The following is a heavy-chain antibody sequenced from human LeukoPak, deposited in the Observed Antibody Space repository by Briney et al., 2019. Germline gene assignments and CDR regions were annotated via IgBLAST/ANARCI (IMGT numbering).Heavy chain of an antibody. Sequence: GGSLRLSCEASGFTFSDYGMHWVRQAPGKGLEWVAVVSADQSHKEYADSVKGRVTISRGNSRNTLYLQLNSLRNEDTAVYYCAKGGVSDIGSWYGDYFDYWGQGTLVTVSS. D-gene: IGHD6-13*01. CDR1: GFTFSDYG. CDR3: AKGGVSDIGSWYGDYFDY. J-gene: IGHJ4*02. CDR2: VSADQSHK. V-gene: IGHV3-30*18.